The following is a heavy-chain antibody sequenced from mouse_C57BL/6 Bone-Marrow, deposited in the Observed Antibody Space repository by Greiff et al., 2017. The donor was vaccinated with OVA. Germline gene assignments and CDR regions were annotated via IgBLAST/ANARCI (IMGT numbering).Heavy chain of an antibody. J-gene: IGHJ1*03. V-gene: IGHV5-9-1*02. CDR2: ISSGGDYL. CDR3: TRDLNGWYFDV. Sequence: EVKLMESGEGLVKPGGSLKLSCAASGFTFRSYAMSWVRQTPEKRLEWVAYISSGGDYLYNADTVRGRFPFSRDNARNPLYLQMSSLKSEDTAMYYCTRDLNGWYFDVWGTGTTVTVSS. CDR1: GFTFRSYA.